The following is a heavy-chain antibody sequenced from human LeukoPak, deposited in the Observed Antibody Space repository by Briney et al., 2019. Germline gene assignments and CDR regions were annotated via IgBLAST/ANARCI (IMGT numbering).Heavy chain of an antibody. CDR1: GYTFTSYG. J-gene: IGHJ6*02. D-gene: IGHD3-22*01. V-gene: IGHV1-18*01. CDR3: ARQVLIVGGRYGMVV. Sequence: GASVKVSCKASGYTFTSYGIRWVRQAPGQGLEWVGWISPYRGDTDYAQKIQGRVSMTTDTSTSTAYMELRSLRSDDTAVYYCARQVLIVGGRYGMVVWGQGTTVTVSS. CDR2: ISPYRGDT.